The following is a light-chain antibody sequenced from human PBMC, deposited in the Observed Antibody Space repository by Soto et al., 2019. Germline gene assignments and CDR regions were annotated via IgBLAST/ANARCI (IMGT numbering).Light chain of an antibody. CDR2: GAS. J-gene: IGKJ2*01. V-gene: IGKV3-20*01. CDR1: QSVSSTY. Sequence: EIVLTQSPGTLSLSPGERATLSCRASQSVSSTYLAWYQQKPGQAPRLLIYGASSRATGTPDRFSGSGSGTDFTLTISRLEPEDFAVYYFQQYGASPIYTFGQGTKVDIK. CDR3: QQYGASPIYT.